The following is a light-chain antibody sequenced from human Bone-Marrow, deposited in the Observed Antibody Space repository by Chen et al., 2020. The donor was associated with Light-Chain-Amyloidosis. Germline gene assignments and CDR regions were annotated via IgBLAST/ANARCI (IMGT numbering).Light chain of an antibody. Sequence: SYELTQPPSVSVSPGQTSRLTCSGDDLPTKYAYWYQQKTGQAPVLVIHRDTERPSGISERFSGSRSGTTATLTISGVQAEDEADYHCQSADSSGTYEVIFGGGTKLTVL. CDR1: DLPTKY. CDR2: RDT. J-gene: IGLJ2*01. CDR3: QSADSSGTYEVI. V-gene: IGLV3-25*03.